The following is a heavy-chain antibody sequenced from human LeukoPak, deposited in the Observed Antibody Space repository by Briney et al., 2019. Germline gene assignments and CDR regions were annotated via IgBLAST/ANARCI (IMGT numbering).Heavy chain of an antibody. V-gene: IGHV4-34*01. CDR1: GGSFSGYY. D-gene: IGHD4-17*01. J-gene: IGHJ5*02. CDR3: ASGDITVTGGARNWFDP. Sequence: PSETLSLTCAVYGGSFSGYYWSRIRQPPGKGLEWIGEINHSGSTNYNPSLKSRVTISVDTSKNQFSLKLSSVTAADTAVYYCASGDITVTGGARNWFDPWGQGTLVTVSS. CDR2: INHSGST.